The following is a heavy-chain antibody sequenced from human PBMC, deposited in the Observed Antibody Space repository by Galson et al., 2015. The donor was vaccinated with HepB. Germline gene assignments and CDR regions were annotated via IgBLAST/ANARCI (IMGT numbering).Heavy chain of an antibody. CDR3: ALLEEQLGRNDY. J-gene: IGHJ4*02. CDR1: GFSLSNARMG. Sequence: ALVKPTQTLTLTCTVSGFSLSNARMGVSWIRQPPGKALEWLAHIFSNDEKSYSTSLKSRLTISKDTSKSQVVLTMTNMDPVDTATYCCALLEEQLGRNDYWGQGTLVTVSS. CDR2: IFSNDEK. V-gene: IGHV2-26*01. D-gene: IGHD6-13*01.